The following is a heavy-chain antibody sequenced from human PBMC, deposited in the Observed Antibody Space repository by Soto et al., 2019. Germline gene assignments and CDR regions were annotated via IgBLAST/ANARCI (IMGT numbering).Heavy chain of an antibody. Sequence: QVQLVESGGGVVQPGRSLRLSCAASGFTFSSYGMHWVRQAPGKGLEWVAVISYDGSNKYYADSVKGRFTISRDNSKNTLYLQMNSLRAEDTAVYYCAKGEGHIVVVTAIPVYGMDVW. V-gene: IGHV3-30*18. CDR1: GFTFSSYG. J-gene: IGHJ6*01. D-gene: IGHD2-21*02. CDR2: ISYDGSNK. CDR3: AKGEGHIVVVTAIPVYGMDV.